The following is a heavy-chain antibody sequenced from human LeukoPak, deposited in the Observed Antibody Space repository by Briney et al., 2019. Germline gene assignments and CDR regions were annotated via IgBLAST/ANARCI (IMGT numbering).Heavy chain of an antibody. J-gene: IGHJ5*02. Sequence: ASVKVSCKASGYTFTSFYMHWVRQAPGQGLEWMGIINPSGGSTSYAQKFQGRVTMTRDTSTSTVYMELSSLRSEDTAVYYCARVGSSGYYEFGPWGQGTLVTVSS. CDR3: ARVGSSGYYEFGP. CDR2: INPSGGST. V-gene: IGHV1-46*01. D-gene: IGHD3-22*01. CDR1: GYTFTSFY.